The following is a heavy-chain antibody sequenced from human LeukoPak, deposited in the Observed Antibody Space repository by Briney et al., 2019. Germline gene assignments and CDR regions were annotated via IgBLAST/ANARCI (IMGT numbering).Heavy chain of an antibody. D-gene: IGHD2-21*01. V-gene: IGHV3-23*01. CDR2: IRGSDDRT. J-gene: IGHJ5*02. CDR1: APTSNNYG. CDR3: ANGGGHLNPT. Sequence: GGSLRLSCVTSAPTSNNYGMSWVRQAQGKGPEWVSGIRGSDDRTYYADSVKGRFTISRDNSKNTLFLQMNSLRADDTAVYYCANGGGHLNPTWGQGTLVTVSS.